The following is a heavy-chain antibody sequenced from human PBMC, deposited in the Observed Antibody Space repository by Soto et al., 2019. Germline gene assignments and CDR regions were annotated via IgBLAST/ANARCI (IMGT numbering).Heavy chain of an antibody. CDR3: IQSRCGGDCLQSYASHYSYGMDV. Sequence: QITLKESGPTLVKPTQTLTLTCTFSGFSLSTSGVGVGWIRQPPGKALEWLALIYWDDDKRYSPSLRSRLTINQDTSKTPVVLTRTNMDPVDTATYYCIQSRCGGDCLQSYASHYSYGMDVWGQGTTVTVSS. D-gene: IGHD2-21*02. CDR2: IYWDDDK. V-gene: IGHV2-5*02. J-gene: IGHJ6*02. CDR1: GFSLSTSGVG.